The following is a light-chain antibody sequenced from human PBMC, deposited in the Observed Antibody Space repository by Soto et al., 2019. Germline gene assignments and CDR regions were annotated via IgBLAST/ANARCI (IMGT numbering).Light chain of an antibody. CDR2: GAS. Sequence: IVMTQSPATLSVSPGERVTLSCRASETVRTNLAWFQQKPGQTPRLLIFGASTRATGIPTRFTGSGSETEFPLTMGRLKSEIFAVYYGQQYYNGPPYTFGQGTKLEIK. CDR3: QQYYNGPPYT. V-gene: IGKV3-15*01. CDR1: ETVRTN. J-gene: IGKJ2*01.